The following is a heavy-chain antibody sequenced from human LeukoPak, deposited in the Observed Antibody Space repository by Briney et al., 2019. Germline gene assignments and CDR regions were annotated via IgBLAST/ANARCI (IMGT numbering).Heavy chain of an antibody. D-gene: IGHD2-2*01. V-gene: IGHV3-49*03. CDR2: IRSKAYGGTT. J-gene: IGHJ4*02. CDR3: TRGASGTKLRLGDY. Sequence: AGGSLRLSCTASGFTFGDYAMSWFRQAPGKGLEWVGFIRSKAYGGTTEYAASVKGRFTISRDDSKSIAYLQMNSLKTEDTAVYYCTRGASGTKLRLGDYWGQGTLVTVSS. CDR1: GFTFGDYA.